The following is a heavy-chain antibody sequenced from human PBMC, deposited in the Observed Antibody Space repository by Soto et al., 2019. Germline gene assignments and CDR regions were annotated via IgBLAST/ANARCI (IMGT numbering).Heavy chain of an antibody. CDR3: AGGAIYSSSWYQNYYYGMDV. CDR1: GYTFTSYG. CDR2: ISAYNGNT. J-gene: IGHJ6*02. D-gene: IGHD6-13*01. Sequence: ASVKVSCKASGYTFTSYGISWVRQAPGQGLEWMGWISAYNGNTNYAQKLQGRVTMTTDTSTSTAYMELRSLRSDDTAVYYCAGGAIYSSSWYQNYYYGMDVSGQGTTVTVS. V-gene: IGHV1-18*01.